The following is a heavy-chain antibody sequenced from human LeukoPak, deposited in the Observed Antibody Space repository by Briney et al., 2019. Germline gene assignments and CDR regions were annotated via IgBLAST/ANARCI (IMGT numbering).Heavy chain of an antibody. D-gene: IGHD6-13*01. Sequence: GGSLRLSCAASGFTFSSYGMHWVRQAPGKGLEWVAFIRYDGSNKYYADSVKGRFTISRDNSKNTLYLQMNSLRAEDTAVYYCAKGRQQLVLNNAFDIWGQGTTVTISS. V-gene: IGHV3-30*02. CDR1: GFTFSSYG. CDR2: IRYDGSNK. CDR3: AKGRQQLVLNNAFDI. J-gene: IGHJ3*02.